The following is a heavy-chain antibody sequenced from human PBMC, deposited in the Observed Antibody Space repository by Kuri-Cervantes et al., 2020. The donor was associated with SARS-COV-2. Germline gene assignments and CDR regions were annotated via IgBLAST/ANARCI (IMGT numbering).Heavy chain of an antibody. J-gene: IGHJ6*02. D-gene: IGHD2-15*01. CDR2: IWYDGSNK. Sequence: GGSLRLSCAASGFTFSSYGTHWVRQAPGKGLEWVAVIWYDGSNKYYADSVKGRFTISRDNSKNTLYLQMNSLRAEDTAVYYCARSSGQIFYYYGMDVWGQGTTVTVSS. CDR3: ARSSGQIFYYYGMDV. V-gene: IGHV3-33*08. CDR1: GFTFSSYG.